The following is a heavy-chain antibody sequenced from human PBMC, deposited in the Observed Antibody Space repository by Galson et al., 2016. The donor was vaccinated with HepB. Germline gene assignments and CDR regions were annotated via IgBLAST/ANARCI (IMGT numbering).Heavy chain of an antibody. V-gene: IGHV4-4*02. CDR2: IYHSEIT. CDR1: GGSISSSNW. D-gene: IGHD2-21*02. CDR3: ASTASTYCGGDCRPEYFQH. Sequence: ETLSLTCAVSGGSISSSNWWSWVRQPPEKGLEWIGEIYHSEITNYNPSLKSRVTISVDKSKNQFSLKLNSVTAADTAVYYCASTASTYCGGDCRPEYFQHWGQGTLVIVSS. J-gene: IGHJ1*01.